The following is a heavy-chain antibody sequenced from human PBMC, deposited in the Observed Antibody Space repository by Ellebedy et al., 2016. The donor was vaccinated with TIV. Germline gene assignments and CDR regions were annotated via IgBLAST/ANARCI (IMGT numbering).Heavy chain of an antibody. J-gene: IGHJ4*02. CDR3: AKEGDYGGPGLFDY. CDR1: GFTFSSYA. D-gene: IGHD4-23*01. Sequence: GESLKISXAASGFTFSSYAMSWVRQAPGEGLEWVSAISGSGGSTYYADSVKGRFTISRDNSKNTLYLQMNSLRAEDTAVYYCAKEGDYGGPGLFDYWGQGTLVTVSS. CDR2: ISGSGGST. V-gene: IGHV3-23*01.